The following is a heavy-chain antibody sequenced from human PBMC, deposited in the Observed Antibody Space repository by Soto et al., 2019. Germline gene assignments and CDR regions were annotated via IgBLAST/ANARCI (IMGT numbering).Heavy chain of an antibody. J-gene: IGHJ3*01. Sequence: TGGSLRLSCAASGFTFSSYWMSWVRQAPGRGLEWVANIKQDGSQKWYVGSVKGRFTISRDNARNSLYLQMNSLRVEDTAVYYCARGDYYDSSGPFSDAFEFWGQGTMVTVSS. CDR3: ARGDYYDSSGPFSDAFEF. D-gene: IGHD3-22*01. V-gene: IGHV3-7*04. CDR1: GFTFSSYW. CDR2: IKQDGSQK.